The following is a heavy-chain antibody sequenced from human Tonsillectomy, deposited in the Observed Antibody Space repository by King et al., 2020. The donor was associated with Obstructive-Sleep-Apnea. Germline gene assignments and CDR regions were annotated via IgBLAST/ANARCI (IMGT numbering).Heavy chain of an antibody. CDR3: ASFHYDSSGYVPC. V-gene: IGHV4-39*07. CDR2: IYYSGST. D-gene: IGHD3-22*01. CDR1: GGSIRSSSYY. J-gene: IGHJ4*02. Sequence: QLQESGPGLVKPSETLSLTCTVSGGSIRSSSYYWGWIRQPPGKGLDWIGSIYYSGSTYYNPSLKSRVTISVDTSKNQFSLKLSSVTAADTAVYYCASFHYDSSGYVPCWGQGTLVTVSS.